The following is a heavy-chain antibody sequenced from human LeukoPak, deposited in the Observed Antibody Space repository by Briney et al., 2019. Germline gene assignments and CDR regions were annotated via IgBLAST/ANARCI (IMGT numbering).Heavy chain of an antibody. J-gene: IGHJ4*02. CDR2: IKQDGSEK. Sequence: GGSLRLSCAAPGFTFRSYWMTWVRQAPGKGLEWVANIKQDGSEKYYVDSVKGRFTISRDNAKNSLYLQMNSLRAEDTAVYYCACSRTFDYWGQGTLVTVSS. V-gene: IGHV3-7*03. CDR1: GFTFRSYW. D-gene: IGHD6-13*01. CDR3: ACSRTFDY.